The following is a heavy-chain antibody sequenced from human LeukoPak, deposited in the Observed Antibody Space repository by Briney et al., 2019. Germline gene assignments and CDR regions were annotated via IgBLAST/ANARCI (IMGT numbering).Heavy chain of an antibody. D-gene: IGHD1-14*01. CDR3: ARAPEYGLYYFDY. Sequence: SETLSPTCTVSGGSISSGSYYWGWIRQPPGKGLEWIGNIYYSGSTYYNPSLKSRVSISVDTSKNQFSLKLTSVTAADTAVYYCARAPEYGLYYFDYWGQGTLVTVSS. CDR2: IYYSGST. CDR1: GGSISSGSYY. J-gene: IGHJ4*02. V-gene: IGHV4-39*07.